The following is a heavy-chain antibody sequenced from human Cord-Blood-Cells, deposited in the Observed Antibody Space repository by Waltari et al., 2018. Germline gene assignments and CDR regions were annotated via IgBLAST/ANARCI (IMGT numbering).Heavy chain of an antibody. J-gene: IGHJ3*02. D-gene: IGHD3-16*01. Sequence: QVQLVQSGAAVKKHGASVMVSCKASGYTFTGYYMHWVRQAPGQGLEWMGWINPNSGGTNYAQKFQGWVTMTRDTSISTAYMELSRLRSDDTAVYYCARVQIGGHDAFDIWGQGTMVTVSS. CDR1: GYTFTGYY. V-gene: IGHV1-2*04. CDR2: INPNSGGT. CDR3: ARVQIGGHDAFDI.